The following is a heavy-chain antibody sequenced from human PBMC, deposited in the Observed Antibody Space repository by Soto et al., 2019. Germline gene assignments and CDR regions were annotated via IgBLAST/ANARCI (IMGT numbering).Heavy chain of an antibody. J-gene: IGHJ6*04. Sequence: GGSLRLSCAASGFTFRNYWMSWFRQAPGKGLEWVANIKQDGSEENYVDSVKGRFTISRDNAKNALYLQMNSLRVEDTAVYYCAREIAARLWGKGTTVTVSS. CDR2: IKQDGSEE. CDR3: AREIAARL. CDR1: GFTFRNYW. V-gene: IGHV3-7*01. D-gene: IGHD6-6*01.